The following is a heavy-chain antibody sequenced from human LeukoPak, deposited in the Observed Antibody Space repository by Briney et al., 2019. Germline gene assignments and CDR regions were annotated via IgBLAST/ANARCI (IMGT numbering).Heavy chain of an antibody. D-gene: IGHD3-9*01. CDR2: IYISGNT. J-gene: IGHJ4*02. V-gene: IGHV4-4*07. CDR3: ARAGYDILTGYPRGFDY. CDR1: GGSISSYY. Sequence: SEILSLTCTVSGGSISSYYWSWIRQPAGKGLEWIGHIYISGNTKYNPSLKSRVTISVDTSKNQFSLKLSSVTAADTAVYYCARAGYDILTGYPRGFDYWGQGTLVTVSS.